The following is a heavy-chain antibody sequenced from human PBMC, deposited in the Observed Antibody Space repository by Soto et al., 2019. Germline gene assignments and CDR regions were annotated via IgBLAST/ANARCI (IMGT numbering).Heavy chain of an antibody. D-gene: IGHD2-2*01. V-gene: IGHV4-30-2*03. J-gene: IGHJ6*02. CDR3: ARLNGYCISSSCHGHYAMDV. CDR2: TYHSGNP. Sequence: SETLSLTCDVSGDTISTGGYTWAWIRQPPGKALEWIGHTYHSGNPYYNPSLNSRVTVSVDTSKNQFSLKVTSVTAADTAVYYCARLNGYCISSSCHGHYAMDVWGQGTTVTVSS. CDR1: GDTISTGGYT.